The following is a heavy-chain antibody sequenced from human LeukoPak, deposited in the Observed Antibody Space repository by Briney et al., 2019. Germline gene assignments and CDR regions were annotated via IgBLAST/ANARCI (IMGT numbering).Heavy chain of an antibody. CDR1: GFTFSTYD. CDR2: INRSGRT. V-gene: IGHV3-23*01. Sequence: GGSLRLSCAASGFTFSTYDMQLVRQASGKGLEWVSGINRSGRTYYTDSVKGRFTISRDNSKNTLYLQMNSLRAEDTAVYYCAKGGYFAFETWGQGTMVAVSS. CDR3: AKGGYFAFET. D-gene: IGHD2-2*03. J-gene: IGHJ3*02.